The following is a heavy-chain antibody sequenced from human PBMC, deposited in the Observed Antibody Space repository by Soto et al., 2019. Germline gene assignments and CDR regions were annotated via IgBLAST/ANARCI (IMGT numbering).Heavy chain of an antibody. CDR3: ARRHCSSSSCHFDY. CDR1: GFSLTTTGVG. J-gene: IGHJ4*02. CDR2: IYWDDDN. D-gene: IGHD2-2*01. V-gene: IGHV2-5*02. Sequence: QITLKESGPPLVNPTQTLTLTCAFSGFSLTTTGVGVAWIRQPPGKALEWLALIYWDDDNRYRLSLKSRLTITKDNSKNQVVLTMTNSDPADTAKYYCARRHCSSSSCHFDYWGQGTLVTVSS.